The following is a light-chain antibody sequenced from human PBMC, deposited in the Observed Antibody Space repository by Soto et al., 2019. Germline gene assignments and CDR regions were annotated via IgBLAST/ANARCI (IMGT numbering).Light chain of an antibody. Sequence: DIQMTQSPSTLSASVGDRVTITCRASESISDYLAWYQQKPGKAPKLLIYKASSLESGVPSRFSGSGSGTEFTLTISRLHPDDFATYYCQQYGSHRTFGQGTKVEIK. CDR3: QQYGSHRT. CDR2: KAS. CDR1: ESISDY. J-gene: IGKJ1*01. V-gene: IGKV1-5*03.